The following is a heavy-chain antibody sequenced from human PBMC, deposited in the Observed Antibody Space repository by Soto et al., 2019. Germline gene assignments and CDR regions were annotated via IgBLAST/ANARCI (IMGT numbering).Heavy chain of an antibody. CDR2: ISSNGGST. D-gene: IGHD1-26*01. CDR3: VKPGXYSYYFDY. J-gene: IGHJ4*02. CDR1: GFTFSSYA. V-gene: IGHV3-64D*06. Sequence: EVQLVESGGGLVQPGGSLRLSCSASGFTFSSYAMHWVRQAPGKGLEYVSAISSNGGSTYYADSVKGRVTISRDNSKNTXXXXXXXLXAXXXXXXYXVKPGXYSYYFDYWGQGTLVTVSS.